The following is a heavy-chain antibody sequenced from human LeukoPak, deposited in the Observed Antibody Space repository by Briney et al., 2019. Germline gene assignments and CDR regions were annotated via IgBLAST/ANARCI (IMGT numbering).Heavy chain of an antibody. V-gene: IGHV3-21*01. D-gene: IGHD6-19*01. J-gene: IGHJ4*02. CDR2: ISSSSSYI. CDR3: ARGVAVAEGYFDY. Sequence: PGGSLRLSCAASGFTFSSYSINWVRQAPGKGLEWVSSISSSSSYIYYADSVKGRFTISRDNAKNSLYLQMNSLRAEDTAVYYCARGVAVAEGYFDYWGQGTLVTVSS. CDR1: GFTFSSYS.